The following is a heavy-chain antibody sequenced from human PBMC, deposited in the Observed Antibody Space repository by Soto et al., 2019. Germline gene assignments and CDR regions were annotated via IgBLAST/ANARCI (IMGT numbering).Heavy chain of an antibody. CDR3: TTAGGCSGGSCYSDFDY. V-gene: IGHV3-15*01. CDR1: GFTFSNAW. CDR2: IKSKTDGGTT. Sequence: EVQLVESGGGLVKPGGSLRLSCAASGFTFSNAWMSWVRQAPGKGLEWVGRIKSKTDGGTTDYAAPVKGRFTISRDDSNNTLYLQMNSPKTEDTAVYYCTTAGGCSGGSCYSDFDYWGQGTLVTVSS. D-gene: IGHD2-15*01. J-gene: IGHJ4*02.